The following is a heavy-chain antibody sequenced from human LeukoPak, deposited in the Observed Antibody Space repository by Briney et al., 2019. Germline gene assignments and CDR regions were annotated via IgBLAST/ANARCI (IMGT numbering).Heavy chain of an antibody. V-gene: IGHV1-24*01. CDR1: EYTLTQLS. D-gene: IGHD6-19*01. J-gene: IGHJ4*02. CDR3: TAPPSLSSGWFFRY. CDR2: FDHEHGTT. Sequence: ASVKVSCKVSEYTLTQLSMHWVRQTPGKGLEWMGGFDHEHGTTIYAQKFQGRLTMTEDTSTDTGYMELSSLTSDDTAVYYCTAPPSLSSGWFFRYWGQGTLVTVS.